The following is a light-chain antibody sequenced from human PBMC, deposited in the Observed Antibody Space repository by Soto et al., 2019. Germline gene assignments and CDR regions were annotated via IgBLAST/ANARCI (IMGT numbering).Light chain of an antibody. CDR2: GNT. CDR1: SSNIGAGYD. Sequence: QSVLTQAPSVSGAPGQRVTISCTGSSSNIGAGYDVHWYQQLPGTAPKLLIYGNTNRPSGVPDRFSGSKSGTSASLAITGLQGDAEADYYCQSYHSSRTGWVFGGGTKLTVL. CDR3: QSYHSSRTGWV. J-gene: IGLJ3*02. V-gene: IGLV1-40*01.